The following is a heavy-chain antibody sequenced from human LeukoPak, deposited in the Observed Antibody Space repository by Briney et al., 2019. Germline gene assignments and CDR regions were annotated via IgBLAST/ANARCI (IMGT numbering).Heavy chain of an antibody. CDR2: IIPIFGTA. CDR1: GGTFISYA. CDR3: ARSKDLRLDDIYY. D-gene: IGHD3-9*01. Sequence: SVKVSCKASGGTFISYAFSWVRQAPGQGLEWMGGIIPIFGTANYAQKFQGRVTITADESTSTAYMEPSSLRPEDTAVYYCARSKDLRLDDIYYWGQGTLVTVSS. V-gene: IGHV1-69*13. J-gene: IGHJ4*02.